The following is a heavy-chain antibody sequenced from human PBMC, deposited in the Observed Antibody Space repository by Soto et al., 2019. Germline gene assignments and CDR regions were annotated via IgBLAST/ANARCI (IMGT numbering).Heavy chain of an antibody. CDR2: IGADNGDT. CDR3: ARAWKGAEGFDP. Sequence: QVQLVQSGAEVKKPGASVKVSCKASGYTFSTYGFSWVRQAPGQGLEWMGWIGADNGDTNYAQNFQGRVTMTTDTAKTTSYMELRSLTSDDTAVYFCARAWKGAEGFDPWGQGTLVTVSS. V-gene: IGHV1-18*01. J-gene: IGHJ5*02. CDR1: GYTFSTYG. D-gene: IGHD1-1*01.